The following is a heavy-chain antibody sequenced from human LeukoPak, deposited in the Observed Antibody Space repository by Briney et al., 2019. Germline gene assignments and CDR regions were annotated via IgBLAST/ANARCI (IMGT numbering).Heavy chain of an antibody. D-gene: IGHD3-3*01. V-gene: IGHV4-34*01. Sequence: AETLSLTCAVYGGFFSGYYWSWIRQPPGKGLEWMGEINHSRSTNYTPSLKSRDTISVDTSKTQFSLKLSSVPAADTAVYYCASRYYDFWSGYSDYWGQGTLVTVSS. CDR2: INHSRST. CDR1: GGFFSGYY. CDR3: ASRYYDFWSGYSDY. J-gene: IGHJ4*02.